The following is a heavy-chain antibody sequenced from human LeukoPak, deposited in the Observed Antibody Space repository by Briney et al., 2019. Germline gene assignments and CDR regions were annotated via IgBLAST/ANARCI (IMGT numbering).Heavy chain of an antibody. CDR1: GGSVSSGSYY. CDR3: ARAVVPADYYYYGMDV. CDR2: IYYSGST. V-gene: IGHV4-61*01. D-gene: IGHD2-2*01. J-gene: IGHJ6*02. Sequence: PSETLSLTCTVSGGSVSSGSYYWSWIRQPPGKGLERIGYIYYSGSTNYNPSLKSRVTISVDTSKNQFSLKLSSVTAADTAVFYCARAVVPADYYYYGMDVWGQGTTVTVPS.